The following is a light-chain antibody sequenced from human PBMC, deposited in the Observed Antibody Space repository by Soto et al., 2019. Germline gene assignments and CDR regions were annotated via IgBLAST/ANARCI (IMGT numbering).Light chain of an antibody. CDR2: FAS. V-gene: IGKV1-17*03. J-gene: IGKJ1*01. CDR1: QGISNY. Sequence: DIQMTQSPSAMAASVGDGVTTTCRASQGISNYLAWFLQQPGKVPKRLIYFASSLQSGVPSRFSGRGYWTQFTLTISSLQPEDFATYYCLQYSTYPWTFGQGTKVEI. CDR3: LQYSTYPWT.